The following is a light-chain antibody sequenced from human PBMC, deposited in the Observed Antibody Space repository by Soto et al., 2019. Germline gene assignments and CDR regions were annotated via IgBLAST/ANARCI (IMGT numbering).Light chain of an antibody. V-gene: IGKV3-20*01. CDR3: QQYGSSPFA. CDR2: GAS. Sequence: EIVLTQSPGTLSLSPGERATLSCRASQSVSSTYLAWYQQKPGQAPRLLICGASNRASGIPNRFSGSGSGTVFTLTISRLEPEVFAVYYCQQYGSSPFAFGPGTKVDI. J-gene: IGKJ3*01. CDR1: QSVSSTY.